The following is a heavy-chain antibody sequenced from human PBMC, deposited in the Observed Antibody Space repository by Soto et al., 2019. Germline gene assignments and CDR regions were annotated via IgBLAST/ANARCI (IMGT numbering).Heavy chain of an antibody. CDR2: INHSGST. D-gene: IGHD3-22*01. V-gene: IGHV4-34*01. Sequence: PSETLSLTCAVHGGSFSGYYWSWIRQPPGKGLEWIGEINHSGSTNYNPSLKSRVTISVDTSKNQFSLKLSSVTAADTAVYYCARGLGSYYDSSGYDYAFHSNYYGMDVWGQGTTVTVSS. CDR1: GGSFSGYY. J-gene: IGHJ6*02. CDR3: ARGLGSYYDSSGYDYAFHSNYYGMDV.